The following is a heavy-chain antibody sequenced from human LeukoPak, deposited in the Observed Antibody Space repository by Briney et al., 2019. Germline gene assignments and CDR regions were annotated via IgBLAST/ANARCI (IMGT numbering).Heavy chain of an antibody. D-gene: IGHD1-1*01. Sequence: SETLYLTCTVSGGSISSYYWSWIRQPAGKGLEWIGRIYTSGSTNYNPSLKSRVTMSVDTSKNQFSLKLNSVTAADTAVYYCARGRVATVTSYYYYYMDVWGKGTTVTVSS. V-gene: IGHV4-4*07. J-gene: IGHJ6*03. CDR2: IYTSGST. CDR1: GGSISSYY. CDR3: ARGRVATVTSYYYYYMDV.